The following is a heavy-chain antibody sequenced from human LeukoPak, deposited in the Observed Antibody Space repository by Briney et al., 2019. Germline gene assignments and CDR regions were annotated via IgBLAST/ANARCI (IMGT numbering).Heavy chain of an antibody. CDR1: GYTFTSYG. V-gene: IGHV1-18*04. J-gene: IGHJ3*02. CDR2: ISAYNGNT. Sequence: ASVKVSCKASGYTFTSYGISWVRQAPGQGLEWMGWISAYNGNTNYAQKLQGRVTMTTDTSTSTAYMELRSLRSDDTAVYYCARGIPDIAVVVAADDAFDIWGQGTMVTVSS. D-gene: IGHD2-15*01. CDR3: ARGIPDIAVVVAADDAFDI.